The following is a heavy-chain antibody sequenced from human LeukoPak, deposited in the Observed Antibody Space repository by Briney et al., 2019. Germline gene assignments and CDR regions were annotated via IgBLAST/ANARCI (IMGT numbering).Heavy chain of an antibody. J-gene: IGHJ5*02. Sequence: ASVKVSCKASGGTFSSYAISWVRQAPGQGLEWMGGIIPIFGTANYAQKFQGRVTITTDESTSTAYMELSSLRSEGTAVYYCARGGDYDFWSGPNWFDPWGQGTLVTVSS. V-gene: IGHV1-69*05. CDR2: IIPIFGTA. D-gene: IGHD3-3*01. CDR1: GGTFSSYA. CDR3: ARGGDYDFWSGPNWFDP.